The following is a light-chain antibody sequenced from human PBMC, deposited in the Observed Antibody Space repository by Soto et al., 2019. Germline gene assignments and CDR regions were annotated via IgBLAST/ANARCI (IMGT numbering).Light chain of an antibody. Sequence: DVLVPQSPVYLLVTLGQLASISRGYSQSLVHSDGNTYLNWFQQRPGQSPRRLLYRVSNRDSGVADKFSGSASGTNFTLKISWVEAEDVGVYYCMQGTHWPRTFGQGTKVDIK. V-gene: IGKV2-30*02. CDR1: QSLVHSDGNTY. J-gene: IGKJ1*01. CDR3: MQGTHWPRT. CDR2: RVS.